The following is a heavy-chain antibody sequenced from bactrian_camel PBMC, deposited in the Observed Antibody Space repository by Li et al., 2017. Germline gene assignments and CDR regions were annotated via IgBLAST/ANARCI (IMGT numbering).Heavy chain of an antibody. CDR2: ITRIHGGT. D-gene: IGHD7*01. J-gene: IGHJ4*01. V-gene: IGHV3S63*01. CDR1: GDTIGRYC. CDR3: AAVVGCSTAPWLRDPGQRQGPIY. Sequence: HVQLVESGGASVQAGGSLRLSCVASGDTIGRYCMGWFRQIPDKEREGVASITRIHGGTAYADSVKGRFIISRDNTKNTWYLQMNILKPEDTAMYYCAAVVGCSTAPWLRDPGQRQGPIYWGQGTQVTVS.